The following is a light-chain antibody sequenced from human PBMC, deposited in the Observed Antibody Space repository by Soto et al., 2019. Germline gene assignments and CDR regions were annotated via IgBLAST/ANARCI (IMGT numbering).Light chain of an antibody. CDR2: DTS. V-gene: IGKV3-15*01. CDR3: QPYNSWSLT. Sequence: EVVMRPSPATLSVSTGAGATLSCRASQGLGDTLAWYQHQPGQTPRLLIYDTSTRAAGVPTRFSGSSSGAEFSLPINSPQSEDLAVYYCQPYNSWSLTIGGGRKV. CDR1: QGLGDT. J-gene: IGKJ4*01.